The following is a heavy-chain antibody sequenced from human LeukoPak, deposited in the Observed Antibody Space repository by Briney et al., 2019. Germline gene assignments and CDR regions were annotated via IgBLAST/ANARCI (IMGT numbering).Heavy chain of an antibody. CDR1: GFTFSDYG. CDR2: VYTDGSKE. J-gene: IGHJ4*02. V-gene: IGHV3-33*01. Sequence: GGSLRLSCSASGFTFSDYGIRWVRQPPGKGLEWVAIVYTDGSKEYYADSVKGRFTVSRDNSKDTVFLQMSSLRAEDTAIYYCARDRAWYLDYWGQGTLVTVSS. D-gene: IGHD6-13*01. CDR3: ARDRAWYLDY.